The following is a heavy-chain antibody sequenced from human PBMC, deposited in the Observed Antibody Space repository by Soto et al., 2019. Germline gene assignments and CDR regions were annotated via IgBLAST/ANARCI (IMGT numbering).Heavy chain of an antibody. V-gene: IGHV5-51*01. CDR1: GYSFTSYC. CDR2: IYPGDSDT. CDR3: AQSPRLTEAFDI. Sequence: PGESLKISCKFSGYSFTSYCIGWVLQMPGKGLEWMGIIYPGDSDTRYSPSFQGHVTISADKSFTTAYLQWSSLKASDTAMYYCAQSPRLTEAFDIWGQGTMVTVSS. J-gene: IGHJ3*02.